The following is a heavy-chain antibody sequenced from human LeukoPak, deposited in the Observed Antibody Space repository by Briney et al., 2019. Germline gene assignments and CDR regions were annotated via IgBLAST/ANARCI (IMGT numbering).Heavy chain of an antibody. CDR2: ISYTGTYI. J-gene: IGHJ4*02. CDR3: VRDRGTYRPIDY. D-gene: IGHD1-26*01. CDR1: AFSLSAYN. Sequence: GGSLRLSCAASAFSLSAYNMNWVRQAPGKGLEWVSSISYTGTYIYYADSVKGRFSISRDNAQNSLYLQMNSLRAEDTAIYYCVRDRGTYRPIDYWGQGTLVTVSS. V-gene: IGHV3-21*04.